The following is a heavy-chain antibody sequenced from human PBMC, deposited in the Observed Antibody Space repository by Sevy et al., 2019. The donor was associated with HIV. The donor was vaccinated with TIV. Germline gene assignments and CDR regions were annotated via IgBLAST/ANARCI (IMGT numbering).Heavy chain of an antibody. CDR3: AGGADYFDSSGANFEY. D-gene: IGHD3-22*01. Sequence: GGSLRLSCAASGFSFSNYGMHWVRQAPGKGLEWVALIWYDGSSKYYADSVKGRLTISRDNSKNTLSLQMNSLRAEDTAVYYWAGGADYFDSSGANFEYWGQGTLVTVSS. CDR1: GFSFSNYG. CDR2: IWYDGSSK. V-gene: IGHV3-33*01. J-gene: IGHJ4*02.